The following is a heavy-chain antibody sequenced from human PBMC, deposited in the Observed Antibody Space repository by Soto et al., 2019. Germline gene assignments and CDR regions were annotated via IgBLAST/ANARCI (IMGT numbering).Heavy chain of an antibody. V-gene: IGHV4-39*01. J-gene: IGHJ4*02. Sequence: SETLSLTCTVSGGSISSSSYYWGWIRQPPGKGLEWIGSIYYSGSTYYNPSLKSRVTISVDTSKNKSSLKVSSVTAADTAVYYCARHVSMTTVTTHSGDYFDYWGQGTLVTVSS. CDR1: GGSISSSSYY. CDR2: IYYSGST. CDR3: ARHVSMTTVTTHSGDYFDY. D-gene: IGHD4-17*01.